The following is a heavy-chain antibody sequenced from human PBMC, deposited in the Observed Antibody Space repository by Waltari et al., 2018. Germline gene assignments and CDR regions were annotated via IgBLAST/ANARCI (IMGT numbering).Heavy chain of an antibody. J-gene: IGHJ1*01. V-gene: IGHV4-38-2*01. Sequence: QVQLQESGPGLVRPSETLSLTCDVSGYLINRGYYWGWVRQTPGKGRQWIWTIYYGGDKYYNPSLESRVTMSLDTSKNQFFLKLTSVTAEDTAMYYCVRNGLGYCTSSTCYKNDDWGQGTLVTVSS. CDR3: VRNGLGYCTSSTCYKNDD. CDR1: GYLINRGYY. D-gene: IGHD2-2*01. CDR2: IYYGGDK.